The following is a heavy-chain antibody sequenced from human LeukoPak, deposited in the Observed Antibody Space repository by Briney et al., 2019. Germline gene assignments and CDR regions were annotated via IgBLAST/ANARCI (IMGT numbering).Heavy chain of an antibody. Sequence: GGSLRLSCAASEFTFSSYAMSWVRQAPGKGLEWVSVISGSGGSTYYADSVKGRFTISRDNSKNTLYLQMNSLRAEDTAVYYCANGGVIVGPTTDFDYWGQGTLVTVSS. V-gene: IGHV3-23*01. CDR2: ISGSGGST. CDR1: EFTFSSYA. CDR3: ANGGVIVGPTTDFDY. J-gene: IGHJ4*02. D-gene: IGHD1-26*01.